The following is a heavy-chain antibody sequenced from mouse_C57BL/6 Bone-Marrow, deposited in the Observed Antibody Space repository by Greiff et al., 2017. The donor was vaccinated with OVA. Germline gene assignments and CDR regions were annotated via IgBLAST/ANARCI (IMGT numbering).Heavy chain of an antibody. CDR3: ARNYYGSSYGFAY. J-gene: IGHJ3*01. Sequence: QVQLQQSGPELVKPGASVKISCKASGYAFSSSWMNWVKQRPGKGLEWIGRIYPGDGDTNYNGKFTGKATLTADKSSSTAYMQLSSLTSEDSAVYYCARNYYGSSYGFAYWGQGTLVTVSA. CDR2: IYPGDGDT. D-gene: IGHD1-1*01. V-gene: IGHV1-82*01. CDR1: GYAFSSSW.